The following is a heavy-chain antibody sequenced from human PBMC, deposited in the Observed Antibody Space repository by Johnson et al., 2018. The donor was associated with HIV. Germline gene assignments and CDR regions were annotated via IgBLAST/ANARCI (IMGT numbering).Heavy chain of an antibody. J-gene: IGHJ3*02. Sequence: VQLVESGGGLVQPGGSLRLSCAASGFTFSSYAMHWVRQAPGKGLEWVANIKQDGSEKYYVDSVKGRFIISRDNSKNTLYLQMNSLRAEDTAVYYCAKDKAVVTALYDAFDIWGQGTMVTVSS. CDR1: GFTFSSYA. CDR2: IKQDGSEK. D-gene: IGHD2-21*02. V-gene: IGHV3-7*01. CDR3: AKDKAVVTALYDAFDI.